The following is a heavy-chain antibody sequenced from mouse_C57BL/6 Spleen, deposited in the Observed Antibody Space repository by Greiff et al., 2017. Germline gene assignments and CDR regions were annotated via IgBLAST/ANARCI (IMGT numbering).Heavy chain of an antibody. CDR3: ARFPLRGSSPYYARDY. V-gene: IGHV1-53*01. CDR1: GYTFTSYW. Sequence: QVQLQQPGTELVKPGASVKLSCKASGYTFTSYWMHWVKQRPGQGLEWIGNINPSNGGTNYNEKFKSKATLTVDKSSSTDYMQLSSLTSEDSAVYYCARFPLRGSSPYYARDYWGQGTSVTVSS. J-gene: IGHJ4*01. D-gene: IGHD1-1*01. CDR2: INPSNGGT.